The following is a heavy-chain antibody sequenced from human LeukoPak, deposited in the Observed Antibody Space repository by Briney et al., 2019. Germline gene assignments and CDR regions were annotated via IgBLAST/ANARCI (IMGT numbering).Heavy chain of an antibody. Sequence: GGSLRLSCAASGSTFSSYDMHWVRHGTGKGLEWVSAIGTAGDTYYPGSVKGRFTTSRENAKNSLYLQMNSLRVGDTAVYYCARGRGWGTFDIWGQGTMVTVSS. CDR1: GSTFSSYD. CDR3: ARGRGWGTFDI. D-gene: IGHD3-10*01. J-gene: IGHJ3*02. CDR2: IGTAGDT. V-gene: IGHV3-13*04.